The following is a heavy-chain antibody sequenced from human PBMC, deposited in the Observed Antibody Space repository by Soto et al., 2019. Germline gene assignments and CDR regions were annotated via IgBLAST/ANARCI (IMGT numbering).Heavy chain of an antibody. J-gene: IGHJ4*02. CDR3: TQGAPSPFDS. V-gene: IGHV5-51*01. Sequence: XESLNRAWQGTVYRLSISSIVVLRQKPGKGLEWLGNVYPSDSDVRYSPAFEGQVTISADNSINTAYLQLLNLKASHTAISYCTQGAPSPFDSCGQRTRVTVSS. CDR1: VYRLSISS. D-gene: IGHD3-16*01. CDR2: VYPSDSDV.